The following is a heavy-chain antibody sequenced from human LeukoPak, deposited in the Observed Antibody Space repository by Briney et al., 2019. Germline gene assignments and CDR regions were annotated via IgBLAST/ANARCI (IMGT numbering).Heavy chain of an antibody. CDR1: VYTFTIYV. CDR2: ISAYNGNT. V-gene: IGHV1-18*01. Sequence: AAVKVSCKASVYTFTIYVISWVRQAPGQGLEWMGWISAYNGNTNYAQKLQGRVTMTTDTSTSTAYMELRSLRSDDTAVYYCARGDSSGKGNWFDPWGQGTLVTVSS. D-gene: IGHD6-19*01. J-gene: IGHJ5*02. CDR3: ARGDSSGKGNWFDP.